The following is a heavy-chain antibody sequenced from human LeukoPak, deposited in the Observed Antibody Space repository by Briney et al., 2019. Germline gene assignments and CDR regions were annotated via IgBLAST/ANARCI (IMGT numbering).Heavy chain of an antibody. CDR3: ARADRDGNKRFLD. CDR2: ISSSGSTI. D-gene: IGHD5-24*01. J-gene: IGHJ4*02. CDR1: GLTFSSYE. Sequence: STRGSCADTGLTFSSYEMNGVRQAPGKGLEWVSYISSSGSTIYYADSVKGRFTISRDNGKNLVSLQMNSLRDEDTAVYYCARADRDGNKRFLDWGQGTLVTVSS. V-gene: IGHV3-48*03.